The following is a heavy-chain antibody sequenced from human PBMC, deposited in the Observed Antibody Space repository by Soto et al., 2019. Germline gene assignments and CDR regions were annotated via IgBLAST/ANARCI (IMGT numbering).Heavy chain of an antibody. CDR2: ISAYNGNT. D-gene: IGHD2-21*01. CDR1: GYTFTSYG. J-gene: IGHJ4*02. V-gene: IGHV1-18*01. Sequence: ASVKVSCKASGYTFTSYGISWVRQAPGQGLEWMGWISAYNGNTNYAQKLQGRVTMTTDTSTSTAYMELRSLRSDDTAVYYCARGDGKLVIRYHGFAAWGQGSLVTVSS. CDR3: ARGDGKLVIRYHGFAA.